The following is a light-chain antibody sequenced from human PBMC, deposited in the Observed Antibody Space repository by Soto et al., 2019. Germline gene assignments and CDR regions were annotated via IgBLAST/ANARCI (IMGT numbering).Light chain of an antibody. Sequence: EIVMTQSPATLSVSPGERATLSCRASQSVSSNLAWYQQKPGQAPRLLIYGASTRATRIPARFSGSGSGTEFTLTISSLQSEDFEVYYGQQYNNWPVTFGPGTKVDIK. CDR2: GAS. CDR3: QQYNNWPVT. J-gene: IGKJ3*01. V-gene: IGKV3-15*01. CDR1: QSVSSN.